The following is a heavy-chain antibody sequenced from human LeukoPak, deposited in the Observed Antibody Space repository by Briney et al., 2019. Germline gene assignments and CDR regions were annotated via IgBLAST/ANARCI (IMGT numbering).Heavy chain of an antibody. J-gene: IGHJ6*02. CDR1: GYTFTSYY. CDR2: INPSGGST. D-gene: IGHD2-21*01. V-gene: IGHV1-46*01. CDR3: ARDGLYFHHRYYYYYGMDV. Sequence: GASVKVSFKASGYTFTSYYMHWVRQAPGQGLEWMGIINPSGGSTSYAQKFQGRVTMTRDTSTSTVYMELSSLRSEDTAVYYCARDGLYFHHRYYYYYGMDVWGQGTTVTVSS.